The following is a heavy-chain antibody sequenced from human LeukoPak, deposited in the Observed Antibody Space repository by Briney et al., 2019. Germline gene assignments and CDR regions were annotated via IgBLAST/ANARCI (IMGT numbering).Heavy chain of an antibody. CDR2: ISAYNGNT. J-gene: IGHJ4*02. Sequence: ASVKVSCKASGYTFSSYYMHWVRQAPGQGLEWMGWISAYNGNTNYAQKLQGRVTMTTDTSTSTAYMELRSLRSDDTAVYYCARGLDSWDSEEVYWGQGPLVTVSS. CDR1: GYTFSSYY. D-gene: IGHD1-26*01. CDR3: ARGLDSWDSEEVY. V-gene: IGHV1-18*04.